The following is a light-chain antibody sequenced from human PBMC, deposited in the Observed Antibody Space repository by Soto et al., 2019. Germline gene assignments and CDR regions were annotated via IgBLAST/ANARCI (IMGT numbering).Light chain of an antibody. CDR2: NVS. Sequence: DIQMTQSPSTLAASVGDTVTMTCRSSSKWLAWYQKKPGKAPKILIYNVSNLERGVPPRFSGSTSGAESTLTITGMQSDDLIKYYSQHTSYFTFGQGTKMEIK. CDR3: QHTSYFT. V-gene: IGKV1-5*01. CDR1: SSSKW. J-gene: IGKJ2*01.